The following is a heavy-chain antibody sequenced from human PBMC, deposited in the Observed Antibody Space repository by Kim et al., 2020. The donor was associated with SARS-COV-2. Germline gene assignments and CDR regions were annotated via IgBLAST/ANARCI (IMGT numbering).Heavy chain of an antibody. Sequence: GGSLRLSCAASGFTFSSYAMSWVRQAPGKGLEWVSGISDSGGFTYYADSVKGRFTISRDNSNSKNTLYLQMNSLRAEDTAVYYCAKDPPLDLYSGYEGYWGQGTLVIVSS. CDR2: ISDSGGFT. D-gene: IGHD5-12*01. CDR1: GFTFSSYA. CDR3: AKDPPLDLYSGYEGY. J-gene: IGHJ4*02. V-gene: IGHV3-23*01.